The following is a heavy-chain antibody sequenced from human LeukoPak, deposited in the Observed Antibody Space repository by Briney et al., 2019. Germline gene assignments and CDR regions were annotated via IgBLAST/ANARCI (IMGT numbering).Heavy chain of an antibody. CDR2: INPNSGGT. J-gene: IGHJ6*03. Sequence: GASVKVSGKASGYTFTGYYMHWVRQAPGQGLEWMGWINPNSGGTNYAQKFQGRVTMTRDTSISTAYMELSRLRSDDTAVYYCARGRMSGSYYLYYYYYYMDVWGKGTTVTVSS. CDR3: ARGRMSGSYYLYYYYYYMDV. V-gene: IGHV1-2*02. D-gene: IGHD1-26*01. CDR1: GYTFTGYY.